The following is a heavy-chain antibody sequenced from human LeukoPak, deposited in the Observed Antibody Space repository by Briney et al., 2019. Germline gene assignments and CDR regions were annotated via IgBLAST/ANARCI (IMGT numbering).Heavy chain of an antibody. Sequence: GESLKISCKGSGYTFTSYGISWVRQAPGQGLEWMGWISAYNGNTNYAQKLQGRVTMTTDTSTSTAYMELRSLRPDDTAVYYCARGSDDYYDSSGYYGYWGQGTLVTVSS. V-gene: IGHV1-18*01. CDR3: ARGSDDYYDSSGYYGY. J-gene: IGHJ4*02. D-gene: IGHD3-22*01. CDR2: ISAYNGNT. CDR1: GYTFTSYG.